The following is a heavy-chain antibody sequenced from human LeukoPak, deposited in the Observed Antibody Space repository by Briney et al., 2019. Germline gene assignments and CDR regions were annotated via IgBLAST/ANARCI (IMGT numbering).Heavy chain of an antibody. V-gene: IGHV1-18*01. CDR3: ARLWFGDLYAFDI. Sequence: ASVKVSCKASGYTFTIYGISWVRHAPGQGLEWMGWISAYNGNTNYAQKLQGRVTMTTDTSTSTAYMELRSLRSDDTAVYYCARLWFGDLYAFDIWGQGTMVTVSS. D-gene: IGHD3-10*01. CDR1: GYTFTIYG. J-gene: IGHJ3*02. CDR2: ISAYNGNT.